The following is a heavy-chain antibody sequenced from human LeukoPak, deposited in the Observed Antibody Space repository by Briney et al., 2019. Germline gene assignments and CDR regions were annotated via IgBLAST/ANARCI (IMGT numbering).Heavy chain of an antibody. CDR1: GFTVSSNY. CDR3: ARGNPGDY. J-gene: IGHJ4*02. CDR2: IYSGGST. D-gene: IGHD1-14*01. V-gene: IGHV3-53*01. Sequence: GGSLRLSCAASGFTVSSNYMTWVRQAPVKGLEWVSVIYSGGSTYYADSVKGRFTISRGNSKNTLYLQMNSLRAEDTAVYYCARGNPGDYWGQGTLVTVSS.